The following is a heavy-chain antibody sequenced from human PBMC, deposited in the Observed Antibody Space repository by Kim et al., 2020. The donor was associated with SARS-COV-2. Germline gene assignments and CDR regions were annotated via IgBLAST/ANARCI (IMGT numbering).Heavy chain of an antibody. D-gene: IGHD3-22*01. Sequence: YYPPSLKSRVTISVDTSKNQFSLKLSSVTAADTAVYYCAKTYYYDSSGYDWGQGTLVTVSS. CDR3: AKTYYYDSSGYD. V-gene: IGHV4-30-2*05. J-gene: IGHJ4*02.